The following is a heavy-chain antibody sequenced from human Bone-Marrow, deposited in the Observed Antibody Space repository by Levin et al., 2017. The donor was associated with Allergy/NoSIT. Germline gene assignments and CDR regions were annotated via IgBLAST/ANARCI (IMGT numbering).Heavy chain of an antibody. CDR2: INHCGST. Sequence: SETLSLTCAVYGGSFSGYYWSWIRQPPGEGLGWNWEINHCGSTNYNPSLKSRVTISVDTSKNQFSLKLSSVTAADTAVYYCARACGGDCSPDGDAFDIWGQGTMVTVSS. CDR1: GGSFSGYY. J-gene: IGHJ3*02. V-gene: IGHV4-34*01. CDR3: ARACGGDCSPDGDAFDI. D-gene: IGHD2-21*02.